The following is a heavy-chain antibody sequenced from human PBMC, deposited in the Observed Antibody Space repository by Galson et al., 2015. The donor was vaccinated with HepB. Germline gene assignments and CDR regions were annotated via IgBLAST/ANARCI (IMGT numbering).Heavy chain of an antibody. Sequence: SLRLSCAASGFTFSSYSMNWVRQAPGKGLEWVSCISSSRSYIYYADSVKGRFTISRDNAKNSLYLQMNSLRAEDTAVYYCARGGYYSDSSGYSTDWGQGTLVTVSS. V-gene: IGHV3-21*01. CDR3: ARGGYYSDSSGYSTD. CDR1: GFTFSSYS. CDR2: ISSSRSYI. D-gene: IGHD3-22*01. J-gene: IGHJ4*02.